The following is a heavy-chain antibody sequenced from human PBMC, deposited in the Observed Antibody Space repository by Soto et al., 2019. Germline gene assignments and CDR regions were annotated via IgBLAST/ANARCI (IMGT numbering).Heavy chain of an antibody. J-gene: IGHJ6*02. CDR2: IYPGDSDT. Sequence: GESLKISCKVSGYSFTSYWIGWVRQMPGKGLEWMGIIYPGDSDTRYSPSFQGQVTISADKSISTAYLQWSSLKASDTAMYYCASHSSSWSDYYYYYGMDVWGQGTTVTVSS. D-gene: IGHD6-13*01. CDR1: GYSFTSYW. V-gene: IGHV5-51*01. CDR3: ASHSSSWSDYYYYYGMDV.